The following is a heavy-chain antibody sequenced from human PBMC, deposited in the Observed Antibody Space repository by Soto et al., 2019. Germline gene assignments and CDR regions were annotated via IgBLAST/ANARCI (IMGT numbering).Heavy chain of an antibody. Sequence: GGSLRLSCAASGFTFSSYSMNWVRQAPGKGLEWVSSISSSSSYIYYADSVKGRFTISRDNAKNSLYLQMNSLRAEDTAVYYCARDGSMVPPSPEIIVGAENWFDPWGQGTLVTVSS. CDR2: ISSSSSYI. CDR1: GFTFSSYS. D-gene: IGHD1-26*01. CDR3: ARDGSMVPPSPEIIVGAENWFDP. V-gene: IGHV3-21*01. J-gene: IGHJ5*02.